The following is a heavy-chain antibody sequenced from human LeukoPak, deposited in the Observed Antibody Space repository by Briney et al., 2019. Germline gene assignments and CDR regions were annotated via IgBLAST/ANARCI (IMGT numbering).Heavy chain of an antibody. D-gene: IGHD3-22*01. CDR2: IYYSGST. CDR1: GGSISSGDYY. Sequence: PSETLSLTCTVSGGSISSGDYYWSWIRQPPGKGLEWIGYIYYSGSTYYNPSLKSRVTISVDTPKNQFSLKLSSVTAADTAVYYCARSAYYYDSSGYVYYFDYWAREPWSPSPQ. J-gene: IGHJ4*02. CDR3: ARSAYYYDSSGYVYYFDY. V-gene: IGHV4-30-4*01.